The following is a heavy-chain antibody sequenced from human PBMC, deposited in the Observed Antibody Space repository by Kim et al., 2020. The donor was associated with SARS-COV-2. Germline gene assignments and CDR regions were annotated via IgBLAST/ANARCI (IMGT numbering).Heavy chain of an antibody. Sequence: ASVKVSCKASGYTFTNYAMHWVRQAPGQRLEWMGWINAGNGNTKYSQKFQGRVTITRDTSASTAYMELSSLRSEDTAVYYCALGRTTVTFWFDPWGQGTLVTVSS. CDR2: INAGNGNT. J-gene: IGHJ5*02. D-gene: IGHD4-17*01. CDR3: ALGRTTVTFWFDP. CDR1: GYTFTNYA. V-gene: IGHV1-3*01.